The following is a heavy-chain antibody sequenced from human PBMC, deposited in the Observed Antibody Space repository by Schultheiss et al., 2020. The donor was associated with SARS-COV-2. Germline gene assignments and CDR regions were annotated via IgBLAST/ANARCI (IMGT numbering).Heavy chain of an antibody. V-gene: IGHV3-74*01. D-gene: IGHD3-10*01. CDR1: GFTFNNYW. Sequence: GGSLRLSCAASGFTFNNYWMHWVRQAPGKGLVWVSHINNDGSDTTYADSVKGRFTISRDNAKNSLYLQMNSLRAEDTAVYYCARGTMVRGVSTWGQGTLVTVSS. CDR2: INNDGSDT. CDR3: ARGTMVRGVST. J-gene: IGHJ5*02.